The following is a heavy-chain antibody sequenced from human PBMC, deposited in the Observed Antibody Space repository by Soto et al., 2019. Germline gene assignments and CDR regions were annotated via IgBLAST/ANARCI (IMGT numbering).Heavy chain of an antibody. D-gene: IGHD6-13*01. CDR2: ISSSSSYI. V-gene: IGHV3-21*01. CDR1: GFTFSSYS. Sequence: GGSLRLSCAASGFTFSSYSMNWVRQAPGKGLEWVSSISSSSSYIYYADSVKGRFTISRDNAKNSLYLQMNSLRAEDTAVYYCARATGYSSSWFDAFDIWGQGTMVTVSS. J-gene: IGHJ3*02. CDR3: ARATGYSSSWFDAFDI.